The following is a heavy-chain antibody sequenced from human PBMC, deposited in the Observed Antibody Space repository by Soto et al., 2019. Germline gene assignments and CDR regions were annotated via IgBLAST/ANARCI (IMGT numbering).Heavy chain of an antibody. D-gene: IGHD3-10*01. CDR3: ARRGVAAERPGGWFDP. J-gene: IGHJ5*02. V-gene: IGHV3-33*01. CDR2: YGMMEVI. CDR1: DSPSVAMA. Sequence: HPGGSLDSPVQRLDSPSVAMACTGSARLQARGWSGWQLYGMMEVINTNYSPSFQGHVTISADKSISTAYLQWSSLKASDTAMYYCARRGVAAERPGGWFDPWGQGTLVTVSS.